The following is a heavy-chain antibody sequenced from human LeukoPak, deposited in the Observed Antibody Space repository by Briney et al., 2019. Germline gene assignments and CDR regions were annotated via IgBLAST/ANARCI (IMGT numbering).Heavy chain of an antibody. CDR2: IYPGDSDT. D-gene: IGHD3-22*01. J-gene: IGHJ3*02. V-gene: IGHV5-51*01. CDR1: GYSFTSYW. CDR3: ARGSYDSSGYYYHLDAFDI. Sequence: GESLKISFKGSGYSFTSYWIGWVRQMPGKGLEWMGIIYPGDSDTRYSPSFQGQVTISADKSISTAYLQWSSLKASDTAMYYCARGSYDSSGYYYHLDAFDIWGQGTMVTVSS.